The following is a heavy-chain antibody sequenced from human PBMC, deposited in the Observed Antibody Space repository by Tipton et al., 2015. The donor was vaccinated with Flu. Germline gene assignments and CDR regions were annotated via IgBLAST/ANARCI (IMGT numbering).Heavy chain of an antibody. CDR3: ARDVIGWSFSYFDS. D-gene: IGHD3-3*01. CDR1: GDSISSGSYY. CDR2: VYTSGST. Sequence: TLSLTCTVSGDSISSGSYYWSWIRQPAGKGLEWIGRVYTSGSTNYNPSLKRLVTVSLATYKNQFSLKLSPVTAADTAVYYCARDVIGWSFSYFDSWGQGTLVTVSS. V-gene: IGHV4-61*02. J-gene: IGHJ4*02.